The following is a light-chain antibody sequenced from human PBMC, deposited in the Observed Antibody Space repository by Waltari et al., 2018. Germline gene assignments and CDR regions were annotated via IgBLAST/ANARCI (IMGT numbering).Light chain of an antibody. J-gene: IGKJ1*01. CDR1: QRVSSS. CDR3: QHRINWPT. V-gene: IGKV3-11*01. CDR2: DAS. Sequence: EIVLTQSPGHLSLSPGVRATLPCRASQRVSSSLAWYQHTPGRAPRLLIYDASKRATGIPARFSGSGSGTDFTLTISGLEPEDFAVYYCQHRINWPTFGQGTKVEIE.